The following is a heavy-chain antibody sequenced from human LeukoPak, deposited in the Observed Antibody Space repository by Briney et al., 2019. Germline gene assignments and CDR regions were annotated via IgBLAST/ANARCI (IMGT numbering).Heavy chain of an antibody. CDR1: GGSISSYY. J-gene: IGHJ5*02. D-gene: IGHD3-10*01. CDR2: IYYSGST. Sequence: SETLSLTCTVSGGSISSYYWSWIRQPPGKGLEWIGFIYYSGSTYCNPSLKSRVTISVDTSKNQFSLRLSSVTATDTAEYYCASFSWGSGSYNQEAIWSWFDPWGQGTPVTVSS. V-gene: IGHV4-59*08. CDR3: ASFSWGSGSYNQEAIWSWFDP.